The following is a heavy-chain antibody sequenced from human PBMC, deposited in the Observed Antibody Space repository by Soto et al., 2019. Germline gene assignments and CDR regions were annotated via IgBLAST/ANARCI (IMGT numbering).Heavy chain of an antibody. CDR3: AITRYSGTRFIWFDP. V-gene: IGHV3-11*01. D-gene: IGHD5-12*01. CDR2: ISSSGSTI. Sequence: PGGSLRLSCAASGFTFSDYYMSWIRQAPGKGLEWVSYISSSGSTIYYADSVKGRFTISRDNAKNSLYLQMNSLRAEDTAVYYCAITRYSGTRFIWFDPWGQGTLVTVSS. CDR1: GFTFSDYY. J-gene: IGHJ5*02.